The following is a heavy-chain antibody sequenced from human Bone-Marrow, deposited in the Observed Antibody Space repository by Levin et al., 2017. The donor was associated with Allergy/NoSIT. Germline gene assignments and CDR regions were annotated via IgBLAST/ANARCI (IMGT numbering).Heavy chain of an antibody. J-gene: IGHJ4*02. CDR1: GYIFTSYP. Sequence: PRASVKVSCKASGYIFTSYPINWVRQAPGQGPEWMGWINTNTGNPRYAQDFTGRFVFSLDTSVSTVFLQINSLKTDDTAVYYCVTETFGQQLSEYWGQGTPVTVSS. D-gene: IGHD6-13*01. CDR2: INTNTGNP. CDR3: VTETFGQQLSEY. V-gene: IGHV7-4-1*02.